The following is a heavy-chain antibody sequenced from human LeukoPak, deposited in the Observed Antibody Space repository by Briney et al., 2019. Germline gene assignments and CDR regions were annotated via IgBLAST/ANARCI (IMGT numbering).Heavy chain of an antibody. CDR3: ARAWLQPSGMDV. D-gene: IGHD6-19*01. CDR2: ISSSSSYI. CDR1: GFTFSDYY. Sequence: GGSLRLSCAASGFTFSDYYMSWIRQAPGKGLEWVSSISSSSSYIYYADSVKGRFTISRDNAKNSLYLQMNSLRAEDTAVYYCARAWLQPSGMDVWGKGTTVTVSS. J-gene: IGHJ6*03. V-gene: IGHV3-11*06.